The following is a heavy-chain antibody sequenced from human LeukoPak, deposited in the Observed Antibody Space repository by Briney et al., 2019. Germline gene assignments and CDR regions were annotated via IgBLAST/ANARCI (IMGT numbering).Heavy chain of an antibody. V-gene: IGHV3-74*01. Sequence: GGSLRLSCAASGFTFSRYWMHWVRQAPGKGLVWVSRINTDGSTTSYADSVRGRFTISRDNAENTVYLQMNSLGAEDTALYFCARVNKGNWYFDLWGRGTLVTVSS. CDR1: GFTFSRYW. CDR2: INTDGSTT. CDR3: ARVNKGNWYFDL. D-gene: IGHD2/OR15-2a*01. J-gene: IGHJ2*01.